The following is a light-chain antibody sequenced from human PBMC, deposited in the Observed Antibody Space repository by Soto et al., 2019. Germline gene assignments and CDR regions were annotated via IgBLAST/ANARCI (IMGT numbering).Light chain of an antibody. CDR2: ENN. CDR3: QSYDSSLSGYV. CDR1: SSNIGAGYE. J-gene: IGLJ1*01. V-gene: IGLV1-40*01. Sequence: QSVLTQPHSVSEAPGQRVTISCTGSSSNIGAGYEAHWYQQVPGTAPKLLIYENNNRPSWVPDRFSGSKSGTSASLAITGLQAEDEAEYYCQSYDSSLSGYVFGTGTKLTVL.